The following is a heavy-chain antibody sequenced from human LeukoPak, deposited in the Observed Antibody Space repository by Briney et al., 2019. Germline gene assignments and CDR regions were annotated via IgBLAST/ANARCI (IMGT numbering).Heavy chain of an antibody. CDR3: ARSPPPGATAYGVVDY. CDR2: INHSGRT. Sequence: PGGSLRLSCVASGFTFGKYWMSWVRQAPGKGLEWIGEINHSGRTNYNPSLKSRVTILVDTSKNQFSLRLTSVTAADTAVYYCARSPPPGATAYGVVDYWGQGTLVIVSS. CDR1: GFTFGKYW. J-gene: IGHJ4*02. D-gene: IGHD3-16*01. V-gene: IGHV4-34*01.